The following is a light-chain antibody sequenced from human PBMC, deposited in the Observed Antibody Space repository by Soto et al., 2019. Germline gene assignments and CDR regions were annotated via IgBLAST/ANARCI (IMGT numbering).Light chain of an antibody. J-gene: IGLJ1*01. V-gene: IGLV3-21*02. CDR2: DDS. CDR3: QVWDTSSDQGV. Sequence: SYDLTPPPSVSLTPGQTATVTYGGNNAGSKSVHWYQQQSGPPPELVVYDDSDRPSGIPERFSRSLSGNTATLTSSRAEAGDEAEYYCQVWDTSSDQGVFGTGTKVTVI. CDR1: NAGSKS.